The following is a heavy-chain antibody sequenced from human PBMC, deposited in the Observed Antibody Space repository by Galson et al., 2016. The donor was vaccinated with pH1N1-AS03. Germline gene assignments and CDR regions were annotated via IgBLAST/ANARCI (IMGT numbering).Heavy chain of an antibody. Sequence: SLRLSCAVSGFTFSLYGMHWLRQAPGKGLEWVALIWYDGIKKYYSDSVQGRFVISRDNSRNILHLEMNTLTAEDAAIYYCAPLGGGGTSSLDYRGQGTLVSVSS. CDR3: APLGGGGTSSLDY. CDR1: GFTFSLYG. CDR2: IWYDGIKK. J-gene: IGHJ4*02. V-gene: IGHV3-33*01. D-gene: IGHD6-6*01.